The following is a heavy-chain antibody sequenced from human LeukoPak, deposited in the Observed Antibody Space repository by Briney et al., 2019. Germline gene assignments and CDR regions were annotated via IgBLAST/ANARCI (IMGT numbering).Heavy chain of an antibody. V-gene: IGHV3-7*01. CDR1: EFTFSSYW. CDR2: VNQDGSRN. J-gene: IGHJ6*03. Sequence: GGSLRLSCAASEFTFSSYWMNWVRQAPGKGLEWVANVNQDGSRNYYVDSVKGRFTISRDNAENSLYLQMNSLRAEDTAVYFCARDRGYCTSTDCYGYYYFMDVWGKGTTVTVSS. D-gene: IGHD2-2*01. CDR3: ARDRGYCTSTDCYGYYYFMDV.